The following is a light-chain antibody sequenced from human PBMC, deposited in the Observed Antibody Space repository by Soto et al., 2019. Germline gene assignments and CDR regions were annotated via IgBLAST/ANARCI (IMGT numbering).Light chain of an antibody. CDR1: QSISAW. J-gene: IGKJ5*01. Sequence: DIQMTQSPSTLSASVGDRVTITCRASQSISAWLAWYQQKPGKAPNLLIYDVSTLDSGVPSRFSGSASGTDFTLTISNLQPEDSATYFCQQYNSDPITFGHGTRLEIK. V-gene: IGKV1-5*01. CDR3: QQYNSDPIT. CDR2: DVS.